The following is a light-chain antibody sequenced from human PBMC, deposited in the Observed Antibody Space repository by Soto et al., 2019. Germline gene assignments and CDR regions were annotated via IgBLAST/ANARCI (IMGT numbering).Light chain of an antibody. J-gene: IGKJ1*01. CDR2: AAS. V-gene: IGKV1-39*01. CDR1: QSISSW. CDR3: QQRYSTPWT. Sequence: DIQMTQYPSTRSASVGDRVTITCRASQSISSWLALYQPKPGKAPKLLIFAASSLQSVTPSRFSGSGSGTDFTLTISTLQPEDFATSYCQQRYSTPWTSGQGTKVDI.